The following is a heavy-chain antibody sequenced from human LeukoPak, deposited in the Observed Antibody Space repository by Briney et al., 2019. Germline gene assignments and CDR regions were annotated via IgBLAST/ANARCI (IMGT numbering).Heavy chain of an antibody. Sequence: PSETLSLTCAVYGESFSGYYWSWIRQPPGKGLEWIGEINHSGSTNYNPTLKSRVTISVDTSKNQFSLKLSSVPAADTAVYYCATSGGTLGPTNYFAYWGQGTLVTVSS. CDR2: INHSGST. V-gene: IGHV4-34*01. CDR1: GESFSGYY. J-gene: IGHJ4*02. CDR3: ATSGGTLGPTNYFAY. D-gene: IGHD3-16*01.